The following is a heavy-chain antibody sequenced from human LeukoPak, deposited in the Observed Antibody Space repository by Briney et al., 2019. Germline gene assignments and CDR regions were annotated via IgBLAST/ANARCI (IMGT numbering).Heavy chain of an antibody. V-gene: IGHV4-59*08. CDR1: GGSISSYY. Sequence: PSETLSLTCTVSGGSISSYYWSWIRQPPGKGLEWIGYIYYSGSTNYNPSLKSRVTISVDTSKNQFSLKLSSVTAADTAVYYCARGGKNWNYGDWFDPWGQGTLVTVSS. J-gene: IGHJ5*02. CDR2: IYYSGST. D-gene: IGHD1-7*01. CDR3: ARGGKNWNYGDWFDP.